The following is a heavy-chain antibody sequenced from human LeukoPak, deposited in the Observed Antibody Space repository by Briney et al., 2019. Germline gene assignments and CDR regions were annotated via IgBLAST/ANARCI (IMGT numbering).Heavy chain of an antibody. Sequence: SETVSLTLTYSDDSRTSSSYYWRWTRQPAGKRLEWIGRIFINGSTNYNPSLTSRVTISADTSKSQFSLKLTSVTAADAAVYYCARMRIIVVPAAKFRHFYYGMDVWGQGTTVTVSS. CDR3: ARMRIIVVPAAKFRHFYYGMDV. CDR1: DDSRTSSSYY. D-gene: IGHD2-2*01. J-gene: IGHJ6*02. V-gene: IGHV4-61*02. CDR2: IFINGST.